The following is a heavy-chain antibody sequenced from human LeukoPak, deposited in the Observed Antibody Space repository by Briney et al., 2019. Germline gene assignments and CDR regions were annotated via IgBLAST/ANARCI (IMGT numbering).Heavy chain of an antibody. CDR1: GFTFSSYS. J-gene: IGHJ4*02. V-gene: IGHV3-21*01. CDR3: ARDQEIQLRPFDY. CDR2: ISSSSSYI. D-gene: IGHD5-18*01. Sequence: PGGSLRLSCAASGFTFSSYSMNWVRQAPGKGLEWVSSISSSSSYIYYAASVKGRFTISRDNAKNTLYLQMNSLRAEDTAVYYCARDQEIQLRPFDYWGQGTLVTVSS.